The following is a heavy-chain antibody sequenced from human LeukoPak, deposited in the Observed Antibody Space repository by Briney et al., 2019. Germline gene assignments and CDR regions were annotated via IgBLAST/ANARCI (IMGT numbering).Heavy chain of an antibody. D-gene: IGHD6-25*01. CDR1: GYTFTTYY. V-gene: IGHV1-46*01. CDR2: INPRGGST. J-gene: IGHJ4*02. CDR3: ARVGSAAATADY. Sequence: ASVKVSCKASGYTFTTYYMHWMRQAPGQGPEWMGIINPRGGSTDYSQKFQGGITMTSDTSTSTVYMESSSLRSDDTAVYFCARVGSAAATADYWGQGTLVTVSS.